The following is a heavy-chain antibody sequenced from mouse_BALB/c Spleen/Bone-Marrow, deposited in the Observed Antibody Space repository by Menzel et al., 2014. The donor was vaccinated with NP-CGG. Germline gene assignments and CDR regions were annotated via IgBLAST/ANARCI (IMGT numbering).Heavy chain of an antibody. CDR3: AREGGTTAHYYAMDY. CDR2: ISSGGST. CDR1: GFTLSSYA. D-gene: IGHD1-2*01. J-gene: IGHJ4*01. Sequence: EVQLVESGGGLVKPGGSLKLSCAASGFTLSSYAMSWVRQTPEKRLEWVASISSGGSTYYPDSVKGRFTISRDNARNTLYLQMGSLRSEDTAMYYCAREGGTTAHYYAMDYWGQGTSVTVSS. V-gene: IGHV5-6-5*01.